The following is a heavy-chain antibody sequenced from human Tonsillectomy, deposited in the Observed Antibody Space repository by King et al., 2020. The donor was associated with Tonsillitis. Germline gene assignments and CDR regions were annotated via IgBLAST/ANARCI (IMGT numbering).Heavy chain of an antibody. CDR3: AHTGGQSLLGY. CDR2: SYWDEYQ. Sequence: ITLKESGPTLVKHTQTLTLTCPFSGFSLSTSGVGVVWIPQPPGKSREWFALSYWDEYQRLIPSRGSRLTITKDTSKNQVVLTMTNMDPVDTATYYCAHTGGQSLLGYWGPGTLVTVSS. CDR1: GFSLSTSGVG. D-gene: IGHD2-15*01. V-gene: IGHV2-5*02. J-gene: IGHJ4*02.